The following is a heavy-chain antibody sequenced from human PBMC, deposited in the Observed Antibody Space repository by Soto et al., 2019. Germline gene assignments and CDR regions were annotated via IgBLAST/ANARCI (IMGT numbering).Heavy chain of an antibody. Sequence: PGGSLRLSCAASGFTFSSYAMSCVRQAPGKGLEWVSAISGSGGSTYYADSVKGRFTISRDNSKNTLYLQMNSLRAEDTAVYYCANYYDYVWGSYRPERLDYWGQGTLVTVPQ. V-gene: IGHV3-23*01. CDR2: ISGSGGST. D-gene: IGHD3-16*02. CDR1: GFTFSSYA. CDR3: ANYYDYVWGSYRPERLDY. J-gene: IGHJ4*02.